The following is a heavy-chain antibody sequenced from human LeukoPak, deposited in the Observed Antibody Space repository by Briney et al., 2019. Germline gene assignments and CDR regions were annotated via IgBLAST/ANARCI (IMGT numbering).Heavy chain of an antibody. D-gene: IGHD4-17*01. CDR3: AYGADEIDY. CDR2: IYYTGST. CDR1: GGSISDYY. J-gene: IGHJ4*02. V-gene: IGHV4-59*01. Sequence: PSETLSLTCTVSGGSISDYYWSWIRQPPGKGLEWIGYIYYTGSTNYNPSLNSRVTISADTSKNQFSLKLISVTAADTAVYYCAYGADEIDYWGQGTLVTVSS.